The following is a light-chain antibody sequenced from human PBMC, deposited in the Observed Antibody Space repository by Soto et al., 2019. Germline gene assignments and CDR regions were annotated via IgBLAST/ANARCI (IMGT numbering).Light chain of an antibody. CDR3: QQYINWPRT. CDR2: GAY. J-gene: IGKJ1*01. CDR1: ESVGSA. V-gene: IGKV3-15*01. Sequence: DIVMTQSPVTLSVSPGERATVSCRASESVGSALAWYQQKPGQAPRLLIYGAYTRATGVSARSSGSGSGTEFTLTISGLQSEDLAVYHCQQYINWPRTLGQGTKV.